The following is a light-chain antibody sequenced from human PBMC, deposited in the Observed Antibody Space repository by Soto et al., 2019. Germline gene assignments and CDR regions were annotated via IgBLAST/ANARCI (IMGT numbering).Light chain of an antibody. CDR2: TAS. CDR1: QSISSW. CDR3: QQYHSWT. J-gene: IGKJ1*01. V-gene: IGKV1-5*03. Sequence: DIQMTQSPSTLAASVGDRVTITCRASQSISSWMAWYQQKPGKAPKLLIYTASSLESGGPSRFSGSGSGTEFTLTISSLQPDDFATYYCQQYHSWTFGQGTKVEIK.